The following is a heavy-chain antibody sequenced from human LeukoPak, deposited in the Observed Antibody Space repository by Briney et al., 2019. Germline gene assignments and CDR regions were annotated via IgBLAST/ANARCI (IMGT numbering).Heavy chain of an antibody. J-gene: IGHJ6*03. D-gene: IGHD3-9*01. CDR2: IYSGGST. CDR1: GFTVSSNY. Sequence: GGSLRLSCAASGFTVSSNYMSWVRQAPGKGLEWVSVIYSGGSTYYADSVKGRFTNSRDNSKNTLYLQMNSLRAEDTAVYYCARGLNYDILTGYDYYYYMDVWGKGTTVTVSS. CDR3: ARGLNYDILTGYDYYYYMDV. V-gene: IGHV3-53*01.